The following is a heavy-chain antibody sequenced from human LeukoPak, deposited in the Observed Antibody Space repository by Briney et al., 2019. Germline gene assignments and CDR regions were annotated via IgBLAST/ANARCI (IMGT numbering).Heavy chain of an antibody. CDR3: ARRLVGAVSGSYWDY. D-gene: IGHD1-26*01. Sequence: PGRSLRLSCAASGFTFSSYGIHWVRQAPGKGLEWVAVISYDGSNKYYADSVKGRFTISRDNAKNSLYLQMNSLRAEDTAVYYCARRLVGAVSGSYWDYWGQGTLVTVSS. CDR2: ISYDGSNK. V-gene: IGHV3-30*03. J-gene: IGHJ4*02. CDR1: GFTFSSYG.